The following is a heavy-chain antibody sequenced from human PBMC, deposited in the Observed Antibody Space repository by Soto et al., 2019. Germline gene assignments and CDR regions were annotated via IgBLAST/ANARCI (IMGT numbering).Heavy chain of an antibody. J-gene: IGHJ4*02. Sequence: QVQLVQSGAEVKNPGASVKVSCKTSGDTFTGYYMHWVRQAPGQGLEWMGWINPHSGDTDYAQTFQGRVTMTRDTSISTAYMELSRLRSNDTAFYYCARGYSTGWYSSVFFDYWVQGTLVTVSS. D-gene: IGHD6-19*01. V-gene: IGHV1-2*02. CDR2: INPHSGDT. CDR3: ARGYSTGWYSSVFFDY. CDR1: GDTFTGYY.